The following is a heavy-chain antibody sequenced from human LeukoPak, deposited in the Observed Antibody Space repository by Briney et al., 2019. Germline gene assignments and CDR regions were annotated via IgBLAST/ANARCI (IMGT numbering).Heavy chain of an antibody. J-gene: IGHJ6*03. CDR2: ISGSGGST. CDR3: ARRVDGSGRYRGYYYYYMDV. D-gene: IGHD3-10*01. V-gene: IGHV3-23*01. Sequence: PGGSLRLSCAASGFTFGSYAMSWVRQAPGKGLEWVSAISGSGGSTYYADSVKGRFTISRDNAKNSLYLQMNSLRAEDTALYYCARRVDGSGRYRGYYYYYMDVWGKGTTVTISS. CDR1: GFTFGSYA.